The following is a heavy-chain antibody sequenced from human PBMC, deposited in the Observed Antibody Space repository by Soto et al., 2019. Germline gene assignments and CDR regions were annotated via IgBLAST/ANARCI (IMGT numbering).Heavy chain of an antibody. V-gene: IGHV5-51*01. J-gene: IGHJ3*02. CDR2: IYPGDSDT. CDR3: VRPYCSGGSCYLHAFDI. D-gene: IGHD2-15*01. Sequence: GESLKISCKGSGYSFTSYWIGWVRQMPGKGLEWMGIIYPGDSDTRYSPSFQGQVTISADKSISTAYLQWSSLKASDTAMYYCVRPYCSGGSCYLHAFDIWGQGTMVTVSS. CDR1: GYSFTSYW.